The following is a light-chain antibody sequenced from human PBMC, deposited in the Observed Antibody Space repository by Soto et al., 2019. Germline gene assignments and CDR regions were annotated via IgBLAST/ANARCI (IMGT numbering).Light chain of an antibody. Sequence: EIVLTQSPATLSLSPGDRATLSCRASQSVSSYLAWYQQKPGQAPRLLIYDASNRATGIPARFSGSGSGTDFTLNISSLEPEDFAVYYCQQRSNWPRTFGQGTKLEIK. CDR3: QQRSNWPRT. CDR1: QSVSSY. J-gene: IGKJ2*01. V-gene: IGKV3-11*01. CDR2: DAS.